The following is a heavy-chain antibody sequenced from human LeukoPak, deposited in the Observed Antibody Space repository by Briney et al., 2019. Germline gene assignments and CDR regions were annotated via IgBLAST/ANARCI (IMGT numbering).Heavy chain of an antibody. J-gene: IGHJ6*02. V-gene: IGHV4-34*01. CDR1: GGSFSGYY. CDR2: INHSGST. D-gene: IGHD3-22*01. Sequence: PSETLSLTCAVYGGSFSGYYWSWIRQPPGKGLEWIGVINHSGSTNYNPSLKSRVTISVDTSKNQFSLKLSSVTAADTAVYYCARGGYYYDSSGPGWDYYGMDVWGQGTTVTVSS. CDR3: ARGGYYYDSSGPGWDYYGMDV.